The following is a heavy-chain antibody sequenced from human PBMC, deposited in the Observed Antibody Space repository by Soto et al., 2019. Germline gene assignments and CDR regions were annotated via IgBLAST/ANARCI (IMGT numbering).Heavy chain of an antibody. CDR1: GDSINSSHW. CDR3: ATYSKIFKI. V-gene: IGHV4-4*02. D-gene: IGHD5-18*01. CDR2: ISHSGST. J-gene: IGHJ3*02. Sequence: SSETLSLTCAVSGDSINSSHWWNWVRQPPGKGLEWIGQISHSGSTNYNPSLTSRVNKSVDKSKNHFSLKLTSVTAAETAVYYCATYSKIFKIWGQGTKVTVSS.